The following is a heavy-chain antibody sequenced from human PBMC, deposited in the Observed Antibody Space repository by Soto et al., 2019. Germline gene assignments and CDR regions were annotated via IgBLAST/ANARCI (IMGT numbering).Heavy chain of an antibody. CDR1: GYTFTSYA. D-gene: IGHD3-16*01. J-gene: IGHJ6*02. CDR3: ALTFPSAYYHYGMDV. CDR2: INAGNGNT. V-gene: IGHV1-3*01. Sequence: ASVKVSCKASGYTFTSYAMHWVRQAPGQRLEWMGWINAGNGNTKYSQKFQGRVTITRDTSASTAYMELSSLRSEDTAVYYCALTFPSAYYHYGMDVWGPGTTVTVSS.